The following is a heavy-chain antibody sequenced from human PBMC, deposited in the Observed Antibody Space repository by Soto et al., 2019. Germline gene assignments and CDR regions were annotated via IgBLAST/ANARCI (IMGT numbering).Heavy chain of an antibody. D-gene: IGHD4-17*01. V-gene: IGHV3-48*01. CDR3: ALFSTVTTIVAFDI. CDR1: GFTFSSYS. Sequence: GGSLRLSCAASGFTFSSYSMNWVRQAPGKGLEWVSYISSSSTIYYADSVKGRFTISRDNAKNSLYLQMNSLRAEDTAVYYCALFSTVTTIVAFDIWGQGTIVTVSS. CDR2: ISSSSTI. J-gene: IGHJ3*02.